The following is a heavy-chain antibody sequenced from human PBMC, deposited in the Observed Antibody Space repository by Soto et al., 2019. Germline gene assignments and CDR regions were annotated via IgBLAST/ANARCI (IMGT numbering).Heavy chain of an antibody. V-gene: IGHV1-69*13. Sequence: RASVKVSCKASGDTFSSSYAISWVRQAPGQGLEWMGGIIPIFATANYAQKFQGRVTITADESTNTAYMELSSLRSEDTAVYYCAKTPPRTTATAYYFDYWGQGTLVTVSS. CDR1: GDTFSSSYA. CDR2: IIPIFATA. D-gene: IGHD4-17*01. CDR3: AKTPPRTTATAYYFDY. J-gene: IGHJ4*02.